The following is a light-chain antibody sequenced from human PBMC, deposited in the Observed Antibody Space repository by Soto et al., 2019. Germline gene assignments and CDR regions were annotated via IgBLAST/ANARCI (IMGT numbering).Light chain of an antibody. CDR3: QQSFITPYT. J-gene: IGKJ2*01. V-gene: IGKV1-39*01. Sequence: DIQMTQSPSSLAASVGDRVTITCRASQTIRNYLNWYQQKPGKAPKLLIYGASSLHSGVPSRFSGSGTGTDFTLTISSLQPEDFATYYCQQSFITPYTFGQETRLEIK. CDR2: GAS. CDR1: QTIRNY.